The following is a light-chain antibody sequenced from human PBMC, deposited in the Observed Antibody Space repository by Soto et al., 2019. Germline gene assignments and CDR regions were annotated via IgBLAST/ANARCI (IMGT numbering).Light chain of an antibody. V-gene: IGKV3-20*01. CDR1: QRVSSSY. Sequence: ENVLTQSPGTLSLSPGERATLSCRASQRVSSSYLAWYQQKPGQAPRLLICGASNRATGIPDRFSGSGSGTDFTLTIIRLEPEDFAVYYCQQYGSSQWTFGQGTKVDIK. CDR3: QQYGSSQWT. CDR2: GAS. J-gene: IGKJ1*01.